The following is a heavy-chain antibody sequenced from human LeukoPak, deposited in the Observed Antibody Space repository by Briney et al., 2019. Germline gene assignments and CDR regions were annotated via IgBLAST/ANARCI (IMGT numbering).Heavy chain of an antibody. Sequence: PGGSLRLSCAASGFTFRTYAMNWVRQAPGKGLEWVAVISDDGSNKYYAESVKGRFTISRDNSKNTLYLQMNSLRAEDTAVYYCAKVRGIVVVPAANPYYFDYWGQGTLVTVSS. D-gene: IGHD2-2*01. V-gene: IGHV3-30*14. CDR3: AKVRGIVVVPAANPYYFDY. CDR2: ISDDGSNK. CDR1: GFTFRTYA. J-gene: IGHJ4*02.